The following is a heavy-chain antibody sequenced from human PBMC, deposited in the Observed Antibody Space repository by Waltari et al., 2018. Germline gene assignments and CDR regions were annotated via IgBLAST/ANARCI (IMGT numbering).Heavy chain of an antibody. V-gene: IGHV1-18*01. Sequence: QVQLVQSGAEVKKPGASVKVSCKASGYTFTSYGISWVRQAPGQGLEWMGWISAYNGNTNYAQKLQGRVTMTTDTSTSTAYMELRSLRSDDTAVYYCARDQYCSGGSCYSSYYYYYYGMDVWGQGTTVTVSS. D-gene: IGHD2-15*01. CDR3: ARDQYCSGGSCYSSYYYYYYGMDV. CDR1: GYTFTSYG. J-gene: IGHJ6*02. CDR2: ISAYNGNT.